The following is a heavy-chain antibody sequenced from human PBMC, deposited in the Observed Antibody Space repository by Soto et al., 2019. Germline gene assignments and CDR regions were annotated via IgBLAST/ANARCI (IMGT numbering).Heavy chain of an antibody. CDR2: ISGSGGTT. CDR1: GFTFSTYA. J-gene: IGHJ4*02. Sequence: EVQLLESGGGLVQPGRSLRLSCAASGFTFSTYARSWFRQAPGQGLDWVSPISGSGGTTYYADSVKGRFTISRDNSKNTLFLQMNSLRAEDAAVYYCAKFFVETGSNSGWPWSFHYWGQGTLVTVSS. CDR3: AKFFVETGSNSGWPWSFHY. D-gene: IGHD6-25*01. V-gene: IGHV3-23*01.